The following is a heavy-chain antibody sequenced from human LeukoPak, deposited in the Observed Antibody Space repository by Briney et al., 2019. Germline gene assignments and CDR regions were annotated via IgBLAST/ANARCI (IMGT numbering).Heavy chain of an antibody. CDR3: ARETGIAAAAWFDY. CDR1: GFAFYDYA. D-gene: IGHD6-25*01. Sequence: GGSLRLSCAASGFAFYDYAMHWVRQAPGKGLEWVANIKQDGSEKYYVDSVKGRFTISRDNAKNSLYLQMNSLRAEDTAVYYCARETGIAAAAWFDYWGQGTLVTVSS. V-gene: IGHV3-7*03. CDR2: IKQDGSEK. J-gene: IGHJ4*02.